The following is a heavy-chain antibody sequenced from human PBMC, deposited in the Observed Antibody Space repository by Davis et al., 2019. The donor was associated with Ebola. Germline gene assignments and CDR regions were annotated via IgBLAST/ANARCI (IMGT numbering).Heavy chain of an antibody. Sequence: MPSETLSLTCAVYGGSISGYYWSWIRQPPGKGLEWIGEINHSGSTNYNPSLKSRVTISVDTSKNQFSLKLSSVTAADTAVYYCARRLRWLGFDYWGQGTLVTVSS. J-gene: IGHJ4*02. CDR3: ARRLRWLGFDY. D-gene: IGHD4-23*01. V-gene: IGHV4-34*01. CDR1: GGSISGYY. CDR2: INHSGST.